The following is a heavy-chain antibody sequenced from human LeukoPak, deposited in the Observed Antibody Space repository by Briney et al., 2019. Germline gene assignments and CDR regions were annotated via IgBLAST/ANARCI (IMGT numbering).Heavy chain of an antibody. CDR3: TTETYYYDSSGYYPLYYYYMDV. D-gene: IGHD3-22*01. CDR1: GFTFSSYA. J-gene: IGHJ6*03. Sequence: GGSLRLSCAASGFTFSSYAMSWVRQAPGKGLEWVSAISGSGGSTYYADSVKGRFTISRDNSKNTLYLQMNSLKTEDTAMYYCTTETYYYDSSGYYPLYYYYMDVWGKGTTVTVSS. V-gene: IGHV3-23*01. CDR2: ISGSGGST.